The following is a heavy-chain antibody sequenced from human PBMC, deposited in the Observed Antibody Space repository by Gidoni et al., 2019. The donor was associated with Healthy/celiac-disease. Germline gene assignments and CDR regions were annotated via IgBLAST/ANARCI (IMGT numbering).Heavy chain of an antibody. CDR1: GFTCSSDS. V-gene: IGHV3-21*01. CDR2: ISSSSSYI. Sequence: EVQLVESGGGLVKTGGSLRLACAASGFTCSSDSMNWVRQAPGKGLEWVSSISSSSSYIYYADSVKGRFTISRDNAKNSLYLQMNSLRAEDTAVYYCARDSSSSSSDIYYYYGMDVWGQGTTVTVSS. J-gene: IGHJ6*02. CDR3: ARDSSSSSSDIYYYYGMDV. D-gene: IGHD6-13*01.